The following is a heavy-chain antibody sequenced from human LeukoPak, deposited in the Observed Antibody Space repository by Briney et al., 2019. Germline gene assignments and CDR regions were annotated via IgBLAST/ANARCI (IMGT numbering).Heavy chain of an antibody. J-gene: IGHJ4*02. V-gene: IGHV3-11*01. D-gene: IGHD6-19*01. CDR2: ISSSGSTI. Sequence: GGSLRFSCAASGFTFSDYYMSWIRQAPGKGLEWVSYISSSGSTIYYADSVKGRFTISRDNAKNSLYLQMNSLRAEDTAAYYCASSIAVAGPFDYWGQGTLVTVSS. CDR3: ASSIAVAGPFDY. CDR1: GFTFSDYY.